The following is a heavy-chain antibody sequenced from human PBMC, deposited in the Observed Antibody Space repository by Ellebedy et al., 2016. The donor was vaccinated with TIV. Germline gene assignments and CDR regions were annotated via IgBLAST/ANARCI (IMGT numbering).Heavy chain of an antibody. D-gene: IGHD2-15*01. CDR3: TTDEGGTRY. Sequence: PGGSLRLSCAASGFNFGSAWMNWVRQAQGKGLEWVGRSKSKRDVEATDYVAPVKGRFTISRDDSKATLYLQMNSLKTEDTAVYYCTTDEGGTRYWGQGTLVTVSS. CDR2: SKSKRDVEAT. CDR1: GFNFGSAW. J-gene: IGHJ4*02. V-gene: IGHV3-15*07.